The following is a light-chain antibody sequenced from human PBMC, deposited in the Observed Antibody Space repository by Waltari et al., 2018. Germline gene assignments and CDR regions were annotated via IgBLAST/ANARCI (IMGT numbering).Light chain of an antibody. J-gene: IGKJ4*01. CDR3: QHYNNWPLT. CDR2: GLS. Sequence: EIVMTQFPATLSLSPGERATLPCRASQSVTATLAWYQQKPGQAPRLLIYGLSFRATDIPARFSGSGSGTDFTLTISSLQSEDFATYYCQHYNNWPLTFGGGTKVEIK. CDR1: QSVTAT. V-gene: IGKV3-15*01.